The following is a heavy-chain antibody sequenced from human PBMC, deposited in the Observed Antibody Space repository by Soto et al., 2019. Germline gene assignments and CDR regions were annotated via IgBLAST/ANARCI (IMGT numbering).Heavy chain of an antibody. CDR1: GYTFTSYA. D-gene: IGHD1-26*01. Sequence: ASVKVSCKASGYTFTSYAMHWVRQAPGQRLEWMGWINAGNGNTKYSQKFQGRVTITRDTSASTAYMELSSLRSEDTAVYYCARGQVGGRWYYSDYWGPGAMVTVYS. CDR2: INAGNGNT. CDR3: ARGQVGGRWYYSDY. J-gene: IGHJ4*02. V-gene: IGHV1-3*01.